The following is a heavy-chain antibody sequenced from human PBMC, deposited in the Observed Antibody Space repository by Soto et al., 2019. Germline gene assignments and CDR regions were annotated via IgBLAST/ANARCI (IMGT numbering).Heavy chain of an antibody. J-gene: IGHJ4*02. CDR3: SRDKITGLHDY. CDR1: GGSISDSNDH. Sequence: SETLSLTCTVSGGSISDSNDHWGWIRQPPGTGLEWIGEINHSGSTNYNPSLKSRVTISVDTSKNQFSLKLTSVTAADTAVYYYSRDKITGLHDYCGQGTLVTVSS. D-gene: IGHD2-8*02. V-gene: IGHV4-39*07. CDR2: INHSGST.